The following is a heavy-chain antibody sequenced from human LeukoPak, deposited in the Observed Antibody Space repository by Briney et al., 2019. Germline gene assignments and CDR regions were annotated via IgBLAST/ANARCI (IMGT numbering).Heavy chain of an antibody. D-gene: IGHD1-7*01. CDR1: GGSISTYY. V-gene: IGHV4-59*08. Sequence: SETLSLTCTVSGGSISTYYWSWIRQPPGKGLEWIGYIYYSGSTNYNPSLKSRVTISADTSKNQFSLKLSSVTAADTAVYYCARHMTGTTYDYWGQGTLVTVSS. CDR3: ARHMTGTTYDY. CDR2: IYYSGST. J-gene: IGHJ4*02.